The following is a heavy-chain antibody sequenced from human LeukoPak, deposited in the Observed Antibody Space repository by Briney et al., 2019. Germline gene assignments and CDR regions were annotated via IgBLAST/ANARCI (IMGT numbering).Heavy chain of an antibody. J-gene: IGHJ4*02. V-gene: IGHV3-23*01. CDR1: GFTFSSYA. CDR2: MSGSGDRT. CDR3: ARERINVAGDY. Sequence: GGSLRLSCAASGFTFSSYAMSWVRQAPGKGLEWVSGMSGSGDRTFYADFVKGRFTISRDTSKNTLYLQMNSLRAEDTAVYYCARERINVAGDYWGQGTLVTVSS. D-gene: IGHD2-15*01.